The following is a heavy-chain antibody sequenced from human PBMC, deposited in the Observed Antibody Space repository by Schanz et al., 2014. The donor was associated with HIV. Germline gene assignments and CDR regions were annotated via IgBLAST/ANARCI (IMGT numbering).Heavy chain of an antibody. D-gene: IGHD2-2*01. J-gene: IGHJ3*01. CDR3: ARMSPSSTSYGDAFDV. CDR2: IIPLFGTT. CDR1: GGTFRSFA. V-gene: IGHV1-69*01. Sequence: QVQLVQSGTEVKKPGSSVKVSCKPSGGTFRSFAISWVRQAPGQGLEWMGGIIPLFGTTNYAQKFQGRVTITADESTSTAYMELSSLKSEDTAVYYCARMSPSSTSYGDAFDVWGQGTMITVSS.